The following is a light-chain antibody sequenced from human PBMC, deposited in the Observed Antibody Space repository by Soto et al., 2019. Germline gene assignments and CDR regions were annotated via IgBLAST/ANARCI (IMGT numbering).Light chain of an antibody. CDR1: QSISSW. J-gene: IGKJ2*01. Sequence: DIQMTQSPSTLSASVGDRVTITCRASQSISSWLAWYQQKAGKAPILLIYKASSLESGVPSRFSGSGSGTEFTLTISSLQPDDFATYYCQQYSSYSRYTFGQGTKLEIK. CDR3: QQYSSYSRYT. CDR2: KAS. V-gene: IGKV1-5*03.